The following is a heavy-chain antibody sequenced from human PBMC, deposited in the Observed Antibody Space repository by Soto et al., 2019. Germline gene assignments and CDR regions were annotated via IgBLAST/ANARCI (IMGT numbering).Heavy chain of an antibody. CDR1: GFTFSSYA. D-gene: IGHD3-22*01. CDR2: ISYDGSNK. J-gene: IGHJ4*02. CDR3: ARGDGGAGDSGYY. Sequence: QVQLVESGGGVVQPGRSLRLSCAASGFTFSSYAMHWVRQAPGKGLEWVAVISYDGSNKYYADSVKGRFTISRDNSKNTLYLKRNSLRAEDTAVYYCARGDGGAGDSGYYWGQGTLVTVSS. V-gene: IGHV3-30-3*01.